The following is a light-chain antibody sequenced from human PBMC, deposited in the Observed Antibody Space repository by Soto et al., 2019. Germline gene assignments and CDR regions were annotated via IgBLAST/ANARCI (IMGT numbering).Light chain of an antibody. J-gene: IGKJ1*01. CDR1: QSVLYSPNNKNY. CDR2: WAS. CDR3: HQYHSPPPT. Sequence: DIVMTQSPESLAVSLGERATINCKSSQSVLYSPNNKNYLAWYQQKPGQPPKLLVYWASTRESGVPDRFSGSGSGIDFTLTISSLQAEDVAVYYCHQYHSPPPTFGQGTKVEIK. V-gene: IGKV4-1*01.